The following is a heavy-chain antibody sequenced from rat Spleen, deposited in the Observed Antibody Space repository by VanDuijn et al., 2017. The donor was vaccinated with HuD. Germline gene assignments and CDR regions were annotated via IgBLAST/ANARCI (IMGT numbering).Heavy chain of an antibody. CDR3: ARGYYVAFAY. CDR2: INYDGRNI. Sequence: EVQLVESGGGLVQPGRSLKLSCAASGFTFSDYYMAWVRQAPTKGLEWVATINYDGRNIYYRDSVNGRFTISRANSENTVYLQMNSLRSEDTATYYCARGYYVAFAYWGQGTLVTLSS. D-gene: IGHD1-12*01. J-gene: IGHJ3*01. CDR1: GFTFSDYY. V-gene: IGHV5-7*01.